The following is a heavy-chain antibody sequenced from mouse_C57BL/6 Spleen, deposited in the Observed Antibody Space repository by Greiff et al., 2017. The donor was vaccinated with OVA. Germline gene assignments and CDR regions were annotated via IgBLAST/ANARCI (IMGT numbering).Heavy chain of an antibody. Sequence: QVQLQQPGAELVKPGASVKLSCKASGYTFTSYWMQWVKQRPGQGLEWIGELDPSDSYTNYNQKFKGKATLTVDTSSSTAYMQLSSLTSEDSAVYYCARWGGNEGYYAVDYWGQGTSVTVAS. CDR2: LDPSDSYT. V-gene: IGHV1-50*01. J-gene: IGHJ4*01. CDR1: GYTFTSYW. CDR3: ARWGGNEGYYAVDY.